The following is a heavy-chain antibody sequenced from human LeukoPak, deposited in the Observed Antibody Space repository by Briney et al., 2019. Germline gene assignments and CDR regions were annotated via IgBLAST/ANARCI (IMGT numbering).Heavy chain of an antibody. CDR1: GFTFSTYD. J-gene: IGHJ4*02. V-gene: IGHV3-30*18. D-gene: IGHD2-15*01. Sequence: TGGSLRLSCAASGFTFSTYDMHWVRQAPGKGLEWVSVISNDGSKKYYADSVKGRFTIPRDNSKNTLSLLMNSLSTEDTAVYYCAKITLVASTPFDYWGQGTLVTVSS. CDR2: ISNDGSKK. CDR3: AKITLVASTPFDY.